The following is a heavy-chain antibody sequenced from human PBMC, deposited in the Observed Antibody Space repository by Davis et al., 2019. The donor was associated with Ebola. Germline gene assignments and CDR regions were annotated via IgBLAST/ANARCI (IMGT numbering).Heavy chain of an antibody. CDR1: GFTFSTYA. J-gene: IGHJ2*01. D-gene: IGHD6-19*01. V-gene: IGHV3-23*01. CDR3: AKSPFRIAVAGADWYFDL. CDR2: ISGSVGST. Sequence: GGSLRLSCAASGFTFSTYAMTWVRQAPGKGLEWVSAISGSVGSTYYTDSVKGRFTISRDNSKNTLYLQMSSLRADDTAVYYCAKSPFRIAVAGADWYFDLWGRGTLVTVSS.